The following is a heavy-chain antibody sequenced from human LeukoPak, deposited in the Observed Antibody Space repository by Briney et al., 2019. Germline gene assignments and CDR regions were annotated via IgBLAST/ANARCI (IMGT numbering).Heavy chain of an antibody. CDR1: GYTFSRHG. D-gene: IGHD6-19*01. CDR3: AKGGYSSGWYSYYFDY. CDR2: ISPSGDIT. Sequence: GGSLRLSCAASGYTFSRHGMNWVRQAPGKGLEWVSGISPSGDITYFADSVKGRFTISRDNSKNTLYLQMNSLRAEDTAVYYCAKGGYSSGWYSYYFDYWGQGTLVTVSS. V-gene: IGHV3-23*01. J-gene: IGHJ4*02.